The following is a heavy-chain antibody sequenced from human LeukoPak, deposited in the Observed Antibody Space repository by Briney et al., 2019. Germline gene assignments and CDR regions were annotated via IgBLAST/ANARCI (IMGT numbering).Heavy chain of an antibody. V-gene: IGHV3-7*01. CDR3: ARDRDYSNVFDF. Sequence: GGSLRLSCAASRFTFSNYWMTWVRQAPGKGLEWVASIKQDGSEIYYVDSVKGRFTISRDNAKNSLYLQMNSLRAGDTAVYYCARDRDYSNVFDFWGQGTLVTVSS. D-gene: IGHD4-11*01. CDR1: RFTFSNYW. J-gene: IGHJ4*02. CDR2: IKQDGSEI.